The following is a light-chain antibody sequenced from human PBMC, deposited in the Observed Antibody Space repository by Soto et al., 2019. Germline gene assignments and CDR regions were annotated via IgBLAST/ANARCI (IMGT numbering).Light chain of an antibody. J-gene: IGKJ5*01. Sequence: EIVLTQSPGTLSLSPGERATLSCRASQSVSSSYLAWYQQKPGQAPRLLIYGASSRATGIPDRFSGSGSGTDFTLSISRLEPEVFAVYYCQQYDSSPITFGQVTRLEIK. V-gene: IGKV3-20*01. CDR1: QSVSSSY. CDR3: QQYDSSPIT. CDR2: GAS.